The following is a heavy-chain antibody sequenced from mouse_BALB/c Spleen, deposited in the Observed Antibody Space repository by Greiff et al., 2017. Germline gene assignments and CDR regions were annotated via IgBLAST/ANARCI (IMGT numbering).Heavy chain of an antibody. CDR3: ARHGVRDYPTY. CDR2: ISSGGSYT. D-gene: IGHD2-4*01. Sequence: EVKVVESGGDLVKPGGSLKLSCAASGFTFSSYGMSWVRQTPDKRLEWVATISSGGSYTYYPDSVKGRFTISRDNAKNTLYLQMSSLKSEDTAMYYCARHGVRDYPTYWGQGTLVTVSA. V-gene: IGHV5-6*01. CDR1: GFTFSSYG. J-gene: IGHJ3*01.